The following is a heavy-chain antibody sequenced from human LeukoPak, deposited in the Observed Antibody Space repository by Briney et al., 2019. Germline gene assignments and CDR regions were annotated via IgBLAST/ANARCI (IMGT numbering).Heavy chain of an antibody. J-gene: IGHJ3*02. D-gene: IGHD3-10*01. Sequence: GGSLRLSCAASGFTVSGNFMSWVRQAPGKGLEWVSSIYSAGGTYHADSVKGRFTISRDSSKNTLYLLMNSLRAEDTAVYYCARAGYYYSSGSYAFDIWGQGTMVTVSS. CDR2: IYSAGGT. CDR1: GFTVSGNF. V-gene: IGHV3-53*01. CDR3: ARAGYYYSSGSYAFDI.